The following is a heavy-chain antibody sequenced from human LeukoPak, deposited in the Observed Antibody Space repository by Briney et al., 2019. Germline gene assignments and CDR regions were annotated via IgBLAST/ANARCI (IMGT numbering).Heavy chain of an antibody. Sequence: GGSLRLSCAASGITFSNYAMSWVRQAPGKGLEWVSAITGSGSSTYYADSVKGRFTISRDNSKDTLYLQMNSLGAEDTALYYCAKGKTVAGTGGHNFDYWGQGTLVTVSS. D-gene: IGHD6-19*01. CDR2: ITGSGSST. V-gene: IGHV3-23*01. J-gene: IGHJ4*02. CDR1: GITFSNYA. CDR3: AKGKTVAGTGGHNFDY.